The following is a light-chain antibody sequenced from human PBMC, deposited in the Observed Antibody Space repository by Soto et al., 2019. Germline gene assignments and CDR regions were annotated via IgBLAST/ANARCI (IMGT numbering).Light chain of an antibody. J-gene: IGLJ2*01. CDR2: DTY. CDR1: TGAVTSGHY. Sequence: QAVVTQEPSLTVSPGGTVTLTCGSSTGAVTSGHYPYWFQQKPGQAPRTLIYDTYNKHSWTPARFSGSLLGVKAALTLSGAQPEDEGDYYCLLSYSDAVVFGGGTKLTVL. V-gene: IGLV7-46*01. CDR3: LLSYSDAVV.